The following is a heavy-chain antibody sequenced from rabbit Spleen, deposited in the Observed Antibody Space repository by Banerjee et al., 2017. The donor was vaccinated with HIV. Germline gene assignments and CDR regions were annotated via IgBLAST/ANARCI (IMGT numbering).Heavy chain of an antibody. CDR1: GVSFSDRDV. CDR3: ARDLTSVIGWNFNL. V-gene: IGHV1S45*01. D-gene: IGHD1-1*01. CDR2: INTATGKA. Sequence: QEQLVESGGGLVKPEGSLTLTCKAAGVSFSDRDVMCWVRQAPGKGLEWIACINTATGKAVYASWAKGRFTISKTSSTTVTLQMTSLTAADTATYFCARDLTSVIGWNFNLWGPGTLVTVS. J-gene: IGHJ4*01.